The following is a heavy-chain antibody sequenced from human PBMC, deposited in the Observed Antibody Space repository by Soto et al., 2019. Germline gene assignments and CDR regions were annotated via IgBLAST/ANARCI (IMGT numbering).Heavy chain of an antibody. CDR2: INPSGGTT. CDR1: GYIFTSYY. J-gene: IGHJ1*01. V-gene: IGHV1-46*03. Sequence: QVQLVQSGADVKKPGASVKVSCKASGYIFTSYYIHWVRQAPGQGLEWMGLINPSGGTTNYAQKFQGRVTMPRNTSTSTVDMELSRLSSEDTAVYYCARALHYDDAIGYPGYFQYWGQGTLVTVSS. CDR3: ARALHYDDAIGYPGYFQY. D-gene: IGHD3-22*01.